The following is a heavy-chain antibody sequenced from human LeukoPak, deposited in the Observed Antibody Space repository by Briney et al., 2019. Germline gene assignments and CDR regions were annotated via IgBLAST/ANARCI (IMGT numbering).Heavy chain of an antibody. V-gene: IGHV3-23*01. Sequence: GGSLRLSCAASGFTFNNYAMNWVRQAPGKGLEWVSVITSSGSTYADSVKGRFTISRDNSKNTLYLQMNSLRAEDTAIYYCAKDLYGDYDFDCWGRGSLVIVS. CDR2: ITSSGST. CDR3: AKDLYGDYDFDC. J-gene: IGHJ4*02. CDR1: GFTFNNYA. D-gene: IGHD4-17*01.